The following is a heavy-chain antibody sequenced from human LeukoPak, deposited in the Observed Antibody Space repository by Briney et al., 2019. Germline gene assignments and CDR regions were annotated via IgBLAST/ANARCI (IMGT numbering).Heavy chain of an antibody. Sequence: GASVKVSCKASGYTFSGYYIHWVRQAPGQGLEWMGWINPNSGGTNYAQNFQGRVTMTRDTSISTAYMELSRLRSDDTAVFYCATSSGWKSNIDYWGQGTLVTVSS. D-gene: IGHD6-19*01. CDR2: INPNSGGT. J-gene: IGHJ4*02. V-gene: IGHV1-2*02. CDR3: ATSSGWKSNIDY. CDR1: GYTFSGYY.